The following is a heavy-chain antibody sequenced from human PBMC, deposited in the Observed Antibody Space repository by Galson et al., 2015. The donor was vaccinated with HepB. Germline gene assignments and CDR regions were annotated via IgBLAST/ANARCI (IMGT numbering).Heavy chain of an antibody. D-gene: IGHD3-22*01. CDR1: GFTFSSYS. J-gene: IGHJ4*02. V-gene: IGHV3-21*01. CDR2: ISSSTTYI. Sequence: SLRLSCAASGFTFSSYSMHWVRQAPGKGLEWVSSISSSTTYIYYADSVKGRFTISRDNAKNSLYLQMNSLRAEDTAVYYCASLDRDYWGQGTLVTVSS. CDR3: ASLDRDY.